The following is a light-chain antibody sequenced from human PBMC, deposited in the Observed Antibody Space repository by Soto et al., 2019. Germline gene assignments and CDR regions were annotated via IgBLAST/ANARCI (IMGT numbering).Light chain of an antibody. CDR2: EVG. CDR1: SSDVGGYNY. CDR3: SSYTSSSTPV. Sequence: QSALTQPASVSGSPGQSITISCTGTSSDVGGYNYVSWYQQHPDKAPKLMIYEVGNRPSGVSNRFSGSKSGNTASLTISGLQAEDEADYYCSSYTSSSTPVFGGGTKLTVL. J-gene: IGLJ2*01. V-gene: IGLV2-14*01.